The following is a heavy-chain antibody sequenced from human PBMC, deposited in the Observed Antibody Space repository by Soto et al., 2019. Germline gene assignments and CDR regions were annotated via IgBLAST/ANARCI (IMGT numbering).Heavy chain of an antibody. D-gene: IGHD2-2*01. CDR2: IGSGGGT. CDR3: AKTSSTKAFDT. V-gene: IGHV3-23*01. CDR1: GFSFTSYA. J-gene: IGHJ3*02. Sequence: GGSLRLSCAASGFSFTSYAMNWVRQAPGKGLEWVSAIGSGGGTYYADSVKGRFTISRDNSKNTLYLQMNSLRAEDTALYYCAKTSSTKAFDTWGQGTMVT.